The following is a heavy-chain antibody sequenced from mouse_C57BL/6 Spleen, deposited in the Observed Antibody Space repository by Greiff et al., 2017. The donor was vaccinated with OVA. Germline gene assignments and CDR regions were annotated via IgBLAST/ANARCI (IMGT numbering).Heavy chain of an antibody. CDR2: ISSGGSYT. Sequence: EVMLVESGGDLVKPGGSLKLSCAASGFTFSSYGMSWVRQTPNKRLEWVATISSGGSYTYYPDSVKGRFTISRDNAKNTLYLQMSSLKSEDTAMYYCASHYGSSYDWYFDVCGTGTTVTVSS. D-gene: IGHD1-1*01. V-gene: IGHV5-6*01. CDR1: GFTFSSYG. CDR3: ASHYGSSYDWYFDV. J-gene: IGHJ1*03.